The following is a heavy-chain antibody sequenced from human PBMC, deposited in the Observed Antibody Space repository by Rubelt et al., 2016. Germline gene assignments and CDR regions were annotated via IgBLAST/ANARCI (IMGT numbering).Heavy chain of an antibody. CDR3: ARETLSYAFDI. CDR2: INHRGST. CDR1: GGSFSGYY. V-gene: IGHV4-34*01. Sequence: QVQLQQWGAGLLKPSETLSLTCAVYGGSFSGYYWSWIRQPPGKGLEWIGEINHRGSTNYNPSVKSRVTISVDTSKNQFSLKLGSVTAADTAVYYCARETLSYAFDIWGQGTMVTVSS. D-gene: IGHD6-6*01. J-gene: IGHJ3*02.